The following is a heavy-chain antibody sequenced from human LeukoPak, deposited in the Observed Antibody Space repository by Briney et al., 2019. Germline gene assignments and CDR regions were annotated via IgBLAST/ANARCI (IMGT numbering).Heavy chain of an antibody. Sequence: GGSLRLSCAASGFTFSSYAMSWVRQAPGKGLEWVAGISGSGGSTYYADSVKGRFTISRDNSKNTLYLQMNSLGAEDTAVYYCAKERCTNAVCYFGFGMDVWGQGTTVTVSS. CDR3: AKERCTNAVCYFGFGMDV. D-gene: IGHD2-8*01. J-gene: IGHJ6*02. V-gene: IGHV3-23*01. CDR2: ISGSGGST. CDR1: GFTFSSYA.